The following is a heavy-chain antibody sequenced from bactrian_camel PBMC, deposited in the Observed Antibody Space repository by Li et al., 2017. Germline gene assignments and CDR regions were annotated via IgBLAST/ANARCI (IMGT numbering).Heavy chain of an antibody. CDR3: AKEDPGAGRAV. CDR2: INSGSIGT. CDR1: GFTISSYA. J-gene: IGHJ4*01. V-gene: IGHV3S31*01. Sequence: VQLVESGGGLVQPGGSLRLSCAGSGFTISSYAMTWVRQAPGKGLEWVSGINSGSIGTYYADSVKGRFTLSRDDSKNELYLQVNSLKTEDTAMYYCAKEDPGAGRAVWGQGTQVTVS.